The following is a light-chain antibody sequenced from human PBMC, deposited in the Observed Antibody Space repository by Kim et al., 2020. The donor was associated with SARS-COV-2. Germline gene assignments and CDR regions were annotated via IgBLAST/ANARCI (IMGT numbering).Light chain of an antibody. Sequence: SYELTQPPSVSVAPGKTARITCGGNNIGSKSVHWYQQKPGQAPALVIYYDSDRPSGIPERFSGSNSGNTATLTISRVEAGDEADYYCQVWDSSSGHPVVFGGGTKVTVL. CDR2: YDS. V-gene: IGLV3-21*04. CDR1: NIGSKS. CDR3: QVWDSSSGHPVV. J-gene: IGLJ2*01.